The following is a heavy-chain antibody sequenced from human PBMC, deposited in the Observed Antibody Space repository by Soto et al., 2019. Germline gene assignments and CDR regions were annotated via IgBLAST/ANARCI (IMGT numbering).Heavy chain of an antibody. CDR1: GYRFNTDG. J-gene: IGHJ4*02. D-gene: IGHD2-8*01. V-gene: IGHV1-18*01. CDR3: ARDERAWCDDSTCASHFAS. Sequence: QVRLVQSGPEMKRPGASVKVSCQASGYRFNTDGISWVRQAPGQGREWMGFISAYNGCTAFAPNLQGRLTLTTDTFTNSAYMELTNLRSEYTDMYYCARDERAWCDDSTCASHFASCGQG. CDR2: ISAYNGCT.